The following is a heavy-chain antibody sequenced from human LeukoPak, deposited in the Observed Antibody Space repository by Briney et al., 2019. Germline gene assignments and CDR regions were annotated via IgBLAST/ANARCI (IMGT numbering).Heavy chain of an antibody. J-gene: IGHJ4*02. CDR1: GFTFSSYW. CDR3: AKGGSRHADY. V-gene: IGHV3-74*01. D-gene: IGHD1-26*01. Sequence: PGGSLRLSCAASGFTFSSYWMHWVRQGPGKGLVWVSRINSDGTTTTYADSVKGRFTISRDNAKNTLFLQMNSLRAEDTAVYYCAKGGSRHADYWGQGTLATVSS. CDR2: INSDGTTT.